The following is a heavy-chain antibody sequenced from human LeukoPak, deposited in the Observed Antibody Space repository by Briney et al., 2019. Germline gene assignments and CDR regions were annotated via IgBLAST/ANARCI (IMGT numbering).Heavy chain of an antibody. CDR2: INPNSGGT. V-gene: IGHV1-2*02. CDR1: GYTFTGYY. CDR3: ARDSNTYYYGSGGINWFDP. J-gene: IGHJ5*02. D-gene: IGHD3-10*01. Sequence: ASVKVSCKASGYTFTGYYMHWVRQAPGQGLEWMGWINPNSGGTNYAQKFQGRVTMTRDTSKNQFSLKLSSVTAADTAVYYCARDSNTYYYGSGGINWFDPWGQGTLVTVSS.